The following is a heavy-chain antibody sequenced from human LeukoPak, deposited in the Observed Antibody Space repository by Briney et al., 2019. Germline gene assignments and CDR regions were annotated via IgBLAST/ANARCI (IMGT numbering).Heavy chain of an antibody. CDR1: GFTFSYYA. CDR3: AKTDCTSSSCYTIDS. V-gene: IGHV3-23*01. Sequence: GGSLRLSCAASGFTFSYYAMSWVRQAPGRGLEWVSVISDSGGEISYADSGKGRFTISRDNSKNTVYLQMSSLRAEDTAVYYCAKTDCTSSSCYTIDSWGQGTLVTVSS. D-gene: IGHD2-2*02. CDR2: ISDSGGEI. J-gene: IGHJ4*02.